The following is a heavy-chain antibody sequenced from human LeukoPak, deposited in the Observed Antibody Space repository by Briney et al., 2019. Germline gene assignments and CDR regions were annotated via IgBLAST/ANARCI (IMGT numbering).Heavy chain of an antibody. CDR2: IIPIFGTA. V-gene: IGHV1-69*05. Sequence: SVKVSCKASGGTFSSYAISWVRQAPGQGLEWMGRIIPIFGTANYAQKFQGRVTITTDESTSTAYMELSSLRSDDTAVYYCARDFFPSYYDSSGYSFDPWGQGTLVTVSS. CDR1: GGTFSSYA. J-gene: IGHJ5*02. CDR3: ARDFFPSYYDSSGYSFDP. D-gene: IGHD3-22*01.